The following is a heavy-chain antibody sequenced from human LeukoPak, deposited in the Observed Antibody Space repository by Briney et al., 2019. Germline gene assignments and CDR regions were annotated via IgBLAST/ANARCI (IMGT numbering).Heavy chain of an antibody. CDR2: IYTSGST. D-gene: IGHD2-2*01. Sequence: SETLSLTCTVSGGSISSYYWGWIRQPPGKGLEWIGYIYTSGSTNYNPSLKSRVTISVDTSKNQFSLKLSSVTAADTAVYYCARGGYCSSTSCYSWFDPWGQGTLVTVSS. CDR3: ARGGYCSSTSCYSWFDP. V-gene: IGHV4-4*09. CDR1: GGSISSYY. J-gene: IGHJ5*02.